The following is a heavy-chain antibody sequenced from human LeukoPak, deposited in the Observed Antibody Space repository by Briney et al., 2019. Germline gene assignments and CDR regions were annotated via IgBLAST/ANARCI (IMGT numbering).Heavy chain of an antibody. V-gene: IGHV3-9*01. CDR3: AKRGPGSPESGKYYFDY. CDR2: ISWNSGSI. Sequence: GGSLRLSCAASGFTFDDYAMHWVRQAPGKGLEWVSGISWNSGSIGYADSVKGRFTISRDNSKNTLSLQMNSLRAEDTAVYYCAKRGPGSPESGKYYFDYWGQGTLVTVSS. J-gene: IGHJ4*02. D-gene: IGHD3-10*01. CDR1: GFTFDDYA.